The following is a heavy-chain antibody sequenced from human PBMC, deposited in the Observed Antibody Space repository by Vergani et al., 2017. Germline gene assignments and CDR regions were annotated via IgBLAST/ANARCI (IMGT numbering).Heavy chain of an antibody. V-gene: IGHV5-51*01. D-gene: IGHD1-1*01. CDR3: SRHTTYTDS. CDR2: IYPADSDT. CDR1: EYSFGNYW. Sequence: EVELVQSGPEMRKPGESLKISCKGSEYSFGNYWIGWVRQMPGKGLEWMGIIYPADSDTRYSPSFQGQVTISADKSISTPFLQWDSLKASDTALYYCSRHTTYTDSGGKGTLVTVSS. J-gene: IGHJ4*02.